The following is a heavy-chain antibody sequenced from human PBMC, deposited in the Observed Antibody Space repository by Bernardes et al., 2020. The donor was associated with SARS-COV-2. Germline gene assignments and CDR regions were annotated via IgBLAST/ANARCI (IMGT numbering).Heavy chain of an antibody. D-gene: IGHD3-16*01. J-gene: IGHJ6*02. Sequence: SETLSLTCTFSGGSISSSSYYWGWIRQPPGKGLEWIGSIYYSGSTYYNPSLKSRVTISVDTSKNQFSLKLSSVTAADTAVYYCARDLGLGGGVYYYYGMDVWGQGTTVTVSS. CDR2: IYYSGST. V-gene: IGHV4-39*02. CDR3: ARDLGLGGGVYYYYGMDV. CDR1: GGSISSSSYY.